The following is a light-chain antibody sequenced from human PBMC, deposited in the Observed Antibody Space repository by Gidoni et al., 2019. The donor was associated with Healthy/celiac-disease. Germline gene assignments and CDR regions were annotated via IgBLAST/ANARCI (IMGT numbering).Light chain of an antibody. CDR1: QSISSC. Sequence: DIQMSQPPSTMSASVGDRVTITCRASQSISSCLAWYQQKQGKAPKLLIYKASSLESGVPSRFSGSGSGTEFTLTISSLEPDDFATYYCQQYNSYTWTFGQGTKVEIK. CDR2: KAS. CDR3: QQYNSYTWT. V-gene: IGKV1-5*03. J-gene: IGKJ1*01.